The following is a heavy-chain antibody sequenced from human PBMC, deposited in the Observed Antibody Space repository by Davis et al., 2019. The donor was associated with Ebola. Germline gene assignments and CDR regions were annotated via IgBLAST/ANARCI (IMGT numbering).Heavy chain of an antibody. CDR1: GFTFSTYW. Sequence: PGGSLRLSCVASGFTFSTYWMHWVRQAPGKGLVWVSHIKSDGSSTYYADSVKGRFTISRDNAKNTLYLQMNSLRDEDTAVYNCADQKNYASDIWGQGTMVTVSS. CDR2: IKSDGSST. V-gene: IGHV3-74*01. J-gene: IGHJ3*02. CDR3: ADQKNYASDI.